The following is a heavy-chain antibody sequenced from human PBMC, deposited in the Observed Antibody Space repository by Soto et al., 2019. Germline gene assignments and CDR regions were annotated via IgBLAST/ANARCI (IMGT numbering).Heavy chain of an antibody. V-gene: IGHV3-48*02. D-gene: IGHD1-26*01. CDR3: ASGSYYLWGEFDY. Sequence: GGSLRLSCAASGFTFSSYSMNWVRQAPGKGLEWVSYISSSSSTIYYADSVKGRFTISRDNAKNSLYLQMNSLRDEDTAVYYCASGSYYLWGEFDYWGQGTLVTVSS. CDR1: GFTFSSYS. CDR2: ISSSSSTI. J-gene: IGHJ4*02.